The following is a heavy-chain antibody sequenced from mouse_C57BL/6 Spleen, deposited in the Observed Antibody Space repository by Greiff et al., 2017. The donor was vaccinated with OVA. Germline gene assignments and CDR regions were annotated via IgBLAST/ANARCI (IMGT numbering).Heavy chain of an antibody. V-gene: IGHV5-6*01. CDR3: ARPGDYGFAY. Sequence: EVKLMESGGDLVKPGGSLKLSCAASGFTFSSYGMSWVRQTPDKRLEWVATISSGGSYTYYPDSVKGRFTISRDNAKNTLYLQMSSLKSEDTAMYYCARPGDYGFAYWGQGTLVTVSA. D-gene: IGHD2-4*01. J-gene: IGHJ3*01. CDR2: ISSGGSYT. CDR1: GFTFSSYG.